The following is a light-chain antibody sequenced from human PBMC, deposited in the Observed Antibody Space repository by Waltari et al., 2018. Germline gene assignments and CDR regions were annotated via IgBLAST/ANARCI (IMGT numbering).Light chain of an antibody. CDR3: QQYNNWPRT. J-gene: IGKJ1*01. CDR2: GAS. CDR1: QSISST. V-gene: IGKV3-15*01. Sequence: EIVMTQSPATLSVSPGERATLPCRASQSISSTLAWYQQKPGQAPRLLIYGASTRAIDIPARFSGSGSGTEFTLTISSLQSEDFAVYYCQQYNNWPRTFGQGTKVEIK.